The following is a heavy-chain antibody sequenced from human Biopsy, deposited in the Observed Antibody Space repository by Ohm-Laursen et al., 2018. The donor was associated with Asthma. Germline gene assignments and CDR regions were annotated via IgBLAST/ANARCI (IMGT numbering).Heavy chain of an antibody. D-gene: IGHD3-3*01. Sequence: GALSLTCTVSVGSMTPTSHYWDWIRQAPGKGLEWIGYISYGGKTSYNPPLKNRVTISRDTEKNQFSLRRTSVTAADTAVYFCARRITIFGVVQKDHGMDAWGQGTTVIVSS. CDR2: ISYGGKT. CDR3: ARRITIFGVVQKDHGMDA. V-gene: IGHV4-39*01. CDR1: VGSMTPTSHY. J-gene: IGHJ6*02.